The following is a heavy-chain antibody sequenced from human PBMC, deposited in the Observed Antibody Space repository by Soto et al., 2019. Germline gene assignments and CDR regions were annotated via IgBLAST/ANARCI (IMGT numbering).Heavy chain of an antibody. V-gene: IGHV1-69*02. CDR1: GGTFSSYT. CDR3: ARAPYSSGYRFDY. D-gene: IGHD6-19*01. Sequence: QVQLVQSGAEVKKPGSSVKVSCKASGGTFSSYTISWVRQAPGQGLEWMGRIIPILGIANYAQKFQGRVTITANKSTSPADMELSSLRSEDTAVYYCARAPYSSGYRFDYWGQGTLVTVSS. J-gene: IGHJ4*02. CDR2: IIPILGIA.